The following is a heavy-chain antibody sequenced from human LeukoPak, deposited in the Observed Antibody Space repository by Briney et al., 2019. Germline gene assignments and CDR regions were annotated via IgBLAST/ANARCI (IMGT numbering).Heavy chain of an antibody. Sequence: GGSLRLSCEASGFTFSNYWMHWVRHAPGKGLVWVSRINGDGSRTNYADSVKGRFTISRDNAKNTLYLQMSILRVEDTALYYCARDFGAPAPWGQGTLVTVSS. D-gene: IGHD3-3*01. CDR3: ARDFGAPAP. CDR1: GFTFSNYW. V-gene: IGHV3-74*01. CDR2: INGDGSRT. J-gene: IGHJ5*02.